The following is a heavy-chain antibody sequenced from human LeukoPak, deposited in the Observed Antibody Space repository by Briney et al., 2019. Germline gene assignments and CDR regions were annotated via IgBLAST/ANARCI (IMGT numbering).Heavy chain of an antibody. CDR2: MNPNSGNT. CDR1: GYTFTSYD. V-gene: IGHV1-8*03. J-gene: IGHJ6*03. D-gene: IGHD6-13*01. CDR3: ARKAAAAPNYYYYYMDV. Sequence: ASVKVSCKASGYTFTSYDINWVRQATGQGLEWMGWMNPNSGNTGYAQKFQGRVTITRNTSISTAYMELSSLRSEDTAVYYCARKAAAAPNYYYYYMDVWGKGTTVTVSS.